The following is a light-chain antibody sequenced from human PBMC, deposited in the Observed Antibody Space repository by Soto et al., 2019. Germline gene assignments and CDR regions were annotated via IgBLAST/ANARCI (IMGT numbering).Light chain of an antibody. Sequence: TQSPSSVSASVGDRVTITCRASQGIASWLAWYQQKPGQAPRLIIYGASSRATGIPDRFSGSGSGTDFTLTISRLEPEDFAVYYCQQYGSSPVTFGQGAKVDIK. J-gene: IGKJ1*01. CDR2: GAS. CDR3: QQYGSSPVT. V-gene: IGKV3-20*01. CDR1: QGIASW.